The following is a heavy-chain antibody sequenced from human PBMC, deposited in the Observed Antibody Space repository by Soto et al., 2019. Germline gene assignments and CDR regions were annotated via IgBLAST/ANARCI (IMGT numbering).Heavy chain of an antibody. J-gene: IGHJ6*02. D-gene: IGHD6-19*01. CDR3: ARDLKIEAVAGTSMIYYYGMDV. CDR2: ISYDGSNK. CDR1: GFTFSSYA. V-gene: IGHV3-30-3*01. Sequence: GGSLRLSCAASGFTFSSYAMHWVRQAPGKGLEWVAVISYDGSNKYYADSVKGRFTISRANSKNMLYLQMNSLRAEDTAVYYCARDLKIEAVAGTSMIYYYGMDVWGQGTTVTVSS.